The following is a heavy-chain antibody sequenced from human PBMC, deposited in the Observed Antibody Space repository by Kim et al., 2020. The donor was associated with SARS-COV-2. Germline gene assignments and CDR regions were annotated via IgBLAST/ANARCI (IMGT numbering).Heavy chain of an antibody. V-gene: IGHV3-21*01. J-gene: IGHJ3*02. Sequence: GGSLRLSCAASGFTFSSYSMNWVRQAPGKGLEWVSSISSSSSYIYYADSVKGRFTISRDNAKNSLYLQMNSLRAEDTAVYYCARDSDSSGYSAFDIWGQGTMVTVSS. CDR2: ISSSSSYI. D-gene: IGHD3-22*01. CDR3: ARDSDSSGYSAFDI. CDR1: GFTFSSYS.